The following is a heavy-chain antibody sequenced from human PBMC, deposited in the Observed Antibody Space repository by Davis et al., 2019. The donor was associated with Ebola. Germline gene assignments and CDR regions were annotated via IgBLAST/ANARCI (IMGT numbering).Heavy chain of an antibody. CDR3: ARAQFPTTSDH. CDR1: GYTFTSYG. D-gene: IGHD1-1*01. V-gene: IGHV1-18*04. J-gene: IGHJ4*02. Sequence: AASVKVSCKTSGYTFTSYGISWVRQAPGQGLEWMGWISAYNGNTNYGQNVQGRVIMTSDTATTTAYMEVGSLRSDDTAVYYCARAQFPTTSDHWGQGTLVTVSS. CDR2: ISAYNGNT.